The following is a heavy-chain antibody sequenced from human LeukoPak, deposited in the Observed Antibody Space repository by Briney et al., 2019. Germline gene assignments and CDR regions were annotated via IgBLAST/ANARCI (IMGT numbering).Heavy chain of an antibody. Sequence: ASVELPYNASVYTFPRYYILWVPHAPRQAFVWMGIINPSGGSTSSAQKFQGRVTMTRDTSTSTVYMELSSLRSEDTAVYYCARDNHPETLDYWGQGTLVTVSS. CDR3: ARDNHPETLDY. CDR1: VYTFPRYY. J-gene: IGHJ4*02. CDR2: INPSGGST. V-gene: IGHV1-46*01.